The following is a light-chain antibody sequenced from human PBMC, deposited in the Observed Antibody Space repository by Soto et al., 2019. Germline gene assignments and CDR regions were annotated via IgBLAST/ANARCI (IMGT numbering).Light chain of an antibody. Sequence: EIVLTQAPGTLSLSPGERATLSCRASQSGNNSSLAWYQQKPGQAPRLLIYAASSRANGIPDRFSGSGSGTDFTLTISRLEPEDFAVYYCQQYVTSPWAFGQGTKVAIE. CDR2: AAS. CDR1: QSGNNSS. V-gene: IGKV3-20*01. CDR3: QQYVTSPWA. J-gene: IGKJ1*01.